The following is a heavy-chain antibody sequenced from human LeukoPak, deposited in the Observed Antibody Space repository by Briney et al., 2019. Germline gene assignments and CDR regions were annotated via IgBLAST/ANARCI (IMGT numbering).Heavy chain of an antibody. Sequence: GGSLRLSCAASGFTFDDYAMHWVRQAPGKGLEWVSGISWNSGSIGYADSVKGRFTISRDNAKNSLYLQMNSLRAEDTAVYYCASMKTDLYYWGQGTLVTVSS. CDR1: GFTFDDYA. J-gene: IGHJ4*02. CDR2: ISWNSGSI. D-gene: IGHD6-6*01. V-gene: IGHV3-9*01. CDR3: ASMKTDLYY.